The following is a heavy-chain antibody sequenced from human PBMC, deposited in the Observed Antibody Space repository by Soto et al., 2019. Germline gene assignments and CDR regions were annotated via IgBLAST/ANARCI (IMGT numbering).Heavy chain of an antibody. J-gene: IGHJ3*02. Sequence: QLQLQESGPGLVKPSETPSLTCTVSGGSISSSSYYWGWIRQPPGKGLEWIGSIYYSGSTYYNPSLKSRVTISVDTSKNQFSLKLSSVTAADTAVYYCASASTYGGTFDIWGQGTMVTVSS. CDR3: ASASTYGGTFDI. D-gene: IGHD3-16*01. CDR2: IYYSGST. V-gene: IGHV4-39*01. CDR1: GGSISSSSYY.